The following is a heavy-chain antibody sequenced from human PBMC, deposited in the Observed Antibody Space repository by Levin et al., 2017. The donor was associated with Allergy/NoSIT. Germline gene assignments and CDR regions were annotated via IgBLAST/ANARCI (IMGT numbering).Heavy chain of an antibody. CDR2: IYYIGTT. J-gene: IGHJ5*02. CDR3: AREQYGSGSYGWFDP. CDR1: GASITSFY. V-gene: IGHV4-59*01. D-gene: IGHD3-10*01. Sequence: SCNVSGASITSFYWSWIRQPPGKGLEWIGHIYYIGTTDYNPSLKSRVTMSVDTSNNQFSLKLTSVTAADTAIYYCAREQYGSGSYGWFDPWGRGTLVTVSS.